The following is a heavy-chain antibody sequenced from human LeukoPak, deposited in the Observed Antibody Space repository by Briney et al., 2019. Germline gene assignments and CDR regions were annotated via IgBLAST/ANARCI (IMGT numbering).Heavy chain of an antibody. CDR1: RFTFTRHA. J-gene: IGHJ4*02. Sequence: GGSLRLSCAASRFTFTRHAMSWVRQAPRKGLEWVSTTGLESVHTLCADSVQGRFTVSRDNSRNTLDLQMDNLTVDDTAIYYCVRGDDIGKHPTRAYYFDIWGQGTLVSVSS. V-gene: IGHV3-23*01. CDR2: TGLESVHT. D-gene: IGHD3-10*01. CDR3: VRGDDIGKHPTRAYYFDI.